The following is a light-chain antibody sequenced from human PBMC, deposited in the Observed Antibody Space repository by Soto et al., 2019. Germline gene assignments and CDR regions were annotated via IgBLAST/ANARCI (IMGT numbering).Light chain of an antibody. J-gene: IGKJ1*01. V-gene: IGKV3-20*01. CDR3: QQYGRSPWT. Sequence: EIVLTQSPGTLSFSPGDRATLSCRASQSVSSSYLAWYQQKPGQAPGLLIYGASSRATGIPDRFSGSGSGTDFTLTISRLEPEDFAVYYCQQYGRSPWTFGQGTKVEVK. CDR2: GAS. CDR1: QSVSSSY.